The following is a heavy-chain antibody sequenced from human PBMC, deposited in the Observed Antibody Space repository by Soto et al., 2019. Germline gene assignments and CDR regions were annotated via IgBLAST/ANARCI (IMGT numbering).Heavy chain of an antibody. V-gene: IGHV1-69*13. CDR2: IIPILDSA. D-gene: IGHD3-10*02. Sequence: SVKVSCKASGGTFSRSAISWVRQAPGQGLEWMGGIIPILDSATYAQKFQGRLTITADESTSTAYLELTSLKSDDTAVYYCAGDMSFEYWGQGTLVTVSS. CDR1: GGTFSRSA. CDR3: AGDMSFEY. J-gene: IGHJ4*02.